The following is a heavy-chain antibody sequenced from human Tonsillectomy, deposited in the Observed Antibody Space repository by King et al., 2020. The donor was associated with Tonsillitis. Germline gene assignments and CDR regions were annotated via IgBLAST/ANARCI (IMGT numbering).Heavy chain of an antibody. J-gene: IGHJ6*02. Sequence: QLQESGPGLVKVSETLSLTCTVSGGSISNYYWSWIRPPPGKGLEWIGYIYYSGSTNYIPSIKSRVTISVDTSKNQFFLKLSSVTAADTAVYYCARLGRYESGVVVATPREYGMDVCGQGTTVTVSS. CDR2: IYYSGST. CDR1: GGSISNYY. V-gene: IGHV4-59*08. CDR3: ARLGRYESGVVVATPREYGMDV. D-gene: IGHD2-15*01.